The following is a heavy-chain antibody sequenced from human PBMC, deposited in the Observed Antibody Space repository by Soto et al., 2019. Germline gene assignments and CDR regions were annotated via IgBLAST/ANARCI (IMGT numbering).Heavy chain of an antibody. CDR1: GGTFDNFI. V-gene: IGHV1-69*01. Sequence: QVQLVQSGAEVKEPGSSVRVSCKASGGTFDNFIMNWVRQTPGQGLEWMGGIVPMLGTPTYAEKFKGRVTLSARGSTSTLYMEVTSLTSEDTAIYYCARNGTYSSSLSKYSGMDVWGQGTTVTVSS. J-gene: IGHJ6*02. CDR2: IVPMLGTP. CDR3: ARNGTYSSSLSKYSGMDV. D-gene: IGHD1-26*01.